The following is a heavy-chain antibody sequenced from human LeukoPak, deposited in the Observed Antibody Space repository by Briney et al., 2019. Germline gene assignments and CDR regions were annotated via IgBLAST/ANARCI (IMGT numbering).Heavy chain of an antibody. Sequence: PGGSLRLSCAASGFTFSDYYMSWIRQAPGKGLEWVSYISSSGTTIYNADSVKGRFTISRDNAKNSLFLQMNSLRAEDTAVYYCARRAGAYSHPYDYWGQGTLVTVSS. CDR1: GFTFSDYY. J-gene: IGHJ4*02. CDR2: ISSSGTTI. CDR3: ARRAGAYSHPYDY. V-gene: IGHV3-11*01. D-gene: IGHD4/OR15-4a*01.